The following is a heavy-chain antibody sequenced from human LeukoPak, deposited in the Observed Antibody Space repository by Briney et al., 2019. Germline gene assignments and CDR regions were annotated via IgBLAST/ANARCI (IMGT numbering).Heavy chain of an antibody. CDR2: IYTSGSA. V-gene: IGHV4-59*10. Sequence: GSLRLSCAASGFTFSNAWMSWVRQAPGKGLEWMGRIYTSGSANYNPSLKSRVTIPVDTSKNPFSLQLSSVPAADTAVYYCAGTMGRGVITPIGFDPWGQGTLVTVSS. CDR1: GFTFSNAW. CDR3: AGTMGRGVITPIGFDP. D-gene: IGHD3-10*01. J-gene: IGHJ5*02.